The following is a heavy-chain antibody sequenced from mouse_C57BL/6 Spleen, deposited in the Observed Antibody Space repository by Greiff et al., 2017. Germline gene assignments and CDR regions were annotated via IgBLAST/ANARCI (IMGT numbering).Heavy chain of an antibody. D-gene: IGHD2-4*01. J-gene: IGHJ3*01. CDR3: ASFLYDYDGAWFAY. V-gene: IGHV3-6*01. Sequence: EVQLQESGPGLVKPSQSLSLTCSVTGYSITSGYYWNWIRQFPGNKLAWMGYISYAGSNNYNPSLKNRISITRDPSKNQFFLKLNSVTTEDTATYYCASFLYDYDGAWFAYWGQGTLVTVSA. CDR2: ISYAGSN. CDR1: GYSITSGYY.